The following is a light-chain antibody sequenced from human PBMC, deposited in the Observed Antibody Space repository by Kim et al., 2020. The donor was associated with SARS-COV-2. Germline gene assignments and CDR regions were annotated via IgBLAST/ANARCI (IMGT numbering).Light chain of an antibody. CDR3: SSYAGSDNWV. Sequence: GQSVTISCTGTSSNVGRYNYVSWYQQHPGKAPKLIIYEVTKRPSGVPDRCSGSKSGNTASLTVSGLQAEDESDYYCSSYAGSDNWVFGGGTQLTVL. CDR2: EVT. V-gene: IGLV2-8*01. CDR1: SSNVGRYNY. J-gene: IGLJ3*02.